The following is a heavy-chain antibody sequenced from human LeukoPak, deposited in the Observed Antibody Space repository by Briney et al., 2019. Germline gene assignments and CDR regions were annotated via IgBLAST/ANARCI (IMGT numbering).Heavy chain of an antibody. CDR2: IKQDGSEK. Sequence: GGSLRLSCVASGFTFSSYWMSWVRQAPGKGLEWVANIKQDGSEKYYVDSVKGRFTISRDNAKNSLYLQMNSLRAEDTAVYYCASGSRRTFDYWGQGTLVTVSS. V-gene: IGHV3-7*01. CDR1: GFTFSSYW. CDR3: ASGSRRTFDY. J-gene: IGHJ4*02. D-gene: IGHD3-10*01.